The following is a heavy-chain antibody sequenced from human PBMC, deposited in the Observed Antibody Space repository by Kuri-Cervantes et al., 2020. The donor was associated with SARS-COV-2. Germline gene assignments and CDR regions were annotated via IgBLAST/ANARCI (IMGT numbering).Heavy chain of an antibody. CDR1: GYSISSSSYY. CDR3: ARYRAFGAWADAFDI. CDR2: IYHSGST. D-gene: IGHD3-10*01. V-gene: IGHV4-39*07. J-gene: IGHJ3*02. Sequence: GSLRLSCTVSGYSISSSSYYWGWIRQPPGKGLEWIGSIYHSGSTYYNPSLKSRVTISVDTSKNQFSLKLSSMTAADTAVYYCARYRAFGAWADAFDIWGQGTMVTVSS.